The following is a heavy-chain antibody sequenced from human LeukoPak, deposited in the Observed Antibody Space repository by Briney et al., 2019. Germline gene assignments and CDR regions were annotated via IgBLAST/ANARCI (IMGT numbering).Heavy chain of an antibody. CDR3: ARVPARRVVTTPTYFDS. Sequence: PSETLSLTCTVSGGSISSSSYYWGWIRQPPGKGLEWIGEINHSGSTNYDPSLKSRVTISVDTSKNQFSLKLSSVTAADTAVYYCARVPARRVVTTPTYFDSWGQGTLVTVSS. CDR1: GGSISSSSYY. D-gene: IGHD2-21*02. V-gene: IGHV4-39*07. CDR2: INHSGST. J-gene: IGHJ4*02.